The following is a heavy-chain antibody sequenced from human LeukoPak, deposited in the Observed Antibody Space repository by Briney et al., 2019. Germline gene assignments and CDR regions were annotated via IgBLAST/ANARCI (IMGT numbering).Heavy chain of an antibody. D-gene: IGHD3-22*01. J-gene: IGHJ4*02. V-gene: IGHV1-18*01. CDR1: GYTFTSYG. CDR3: ARESDDSSGYYFDY. CDR2: ISAYNGNT. Sequence: ASVKVSCKASGYTFTSYGISWVRQAPGQGLEWMGWISAYNGNTNYAQKLQGRVTMTTDTSTSTAYMELRSLRSDDPAVYYCARESDDSSGYYFDYWGQGTLVTVSS.